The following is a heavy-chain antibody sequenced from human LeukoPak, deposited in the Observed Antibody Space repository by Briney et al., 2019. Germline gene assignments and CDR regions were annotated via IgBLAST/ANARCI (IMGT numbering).Heavy chain of an antibody. D-gene: IGHD3-22*01. CDR1: GFTFSNYA. V-gene: IGHV3-64*01. J-gene: IGHJ4*02. CDR3: ARGSRNHVDYSGCYSY. CDR2: ISSNGDTT. Sequence: GGSLRLSCAASGFTFSNYAMHWVRQAPGKGLEYVSSISSNGDTTYYANSVKGRFTISRDNSKNTLYLQMGSLRTEDMAVYYCARGSRNHVDYSGCYSYWGQGTLLTVSS.